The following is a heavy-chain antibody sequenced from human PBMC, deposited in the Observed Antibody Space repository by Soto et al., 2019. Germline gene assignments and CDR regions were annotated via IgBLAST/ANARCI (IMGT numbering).Heavy chain of an antibody. D-gene: IGHD3-10*01. Sequence: SLRLSCAASGFTFIPYAMHWVRQAPGKGLEWVAILSYDGSTKYYADSVKGRFTISRDNSKKRLFLQMNSLRVEDTAVYYCARGGTRWLTIGDKWGKGTLVTVSS. V-gene: IGHV3-30-3*01. CDR1: GFTFIPYA. CDR3: ARGGTRWLTIGDK. CDR2: LSYDGSTK. J-gene: IGHJ4*02.